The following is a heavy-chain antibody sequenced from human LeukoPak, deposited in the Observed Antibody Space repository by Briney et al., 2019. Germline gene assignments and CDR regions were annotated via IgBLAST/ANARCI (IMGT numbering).Heavy chain of an antibody. Sequence: GASVKVSCKASGGTFSSYAISWVRQAPGQGLEWMGGIIPIFGTANYAQKFQGRVTITADESTSTAYMELSSLRSEDTAVYYCARDRYYYDSSGYYRGFDPWGQGTLVTVSS. D-gene: IGHD3-22*01. CDR2: IIPIFGTA. CDR1: GGTFSSYA. CDR3: ARDRYYYDSSGYYRGFDP. J-gene: IGHJ5*02. V-gene: IGHV1-69*13.